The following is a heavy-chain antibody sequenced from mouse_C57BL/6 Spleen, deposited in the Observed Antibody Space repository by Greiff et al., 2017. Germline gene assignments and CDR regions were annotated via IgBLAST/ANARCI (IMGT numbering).Heavy chain of an antibody. CDR2: IRSKSKNYAT. J-gene: IGHJ4*01. CDR1: GFSFNTYA. Sequence: VQGVASGGGLVQPKGSLKLSCAASGFSFNTYAMNWVRQAPGKGLEWVARIRSKSKNYATYYADSVKDRFTISRDDSESMLYLQMNNLKTEDTAMYYCVRQGDVSAMDYWGQGTSVTVSS. D-gene: IGHD3-3*01. V-gene: IGHV10-1*01. CDR3: VRQGDVSAMDY.